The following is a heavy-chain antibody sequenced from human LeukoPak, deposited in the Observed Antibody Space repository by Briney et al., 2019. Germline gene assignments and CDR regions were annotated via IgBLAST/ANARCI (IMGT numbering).Heavy chain of an antibody. Sequence: ASVKVSCKASGYTFTSYDINWVRQATGQGLEWMGWMNPNSGNTGYAQKFQGRVNMTRNTSISTAYMELSSLRSEDTAVYYCARNLLDIADPWESSGYWGQGTLVTVSS. V-gene: IGHV1-8*01. CDR1: GYTFTSYD. D-gene: IGHD5-12*01. CDR2: MNPNSGNT. J-gene: IGHJ4*02. CDR3: ARNLLDIADPWESSGY.